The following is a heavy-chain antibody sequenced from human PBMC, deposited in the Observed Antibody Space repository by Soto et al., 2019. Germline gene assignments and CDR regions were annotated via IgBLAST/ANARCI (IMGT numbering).Heavy chain of an antibody. CDR3: VREGDAGGYRFDI. D-gene: IGHD5-12*01. V-gene: IGHV3-48*03. CDR2: ISSSGATI. CDR1: GFTFSSYE. J-gene: IGHJ3*02. Sequence: GGSLRLSCAASGFTFSSYEMHWVRQAPGEGLEWVSYISSSGATIYYADSMKGRFTISRDNAESSLYLQMNSLRVDDTAVYYCVREGDAGGYRFDIWGRGTMVTVPS.